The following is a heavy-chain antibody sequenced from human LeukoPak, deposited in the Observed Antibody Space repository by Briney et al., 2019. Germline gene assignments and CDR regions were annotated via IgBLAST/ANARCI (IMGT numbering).Heavy chain of an antibody. V-gene: IGHV4-59*01. CDR1: GGSINYYY. CDR2: IYYSGGT. CDR3: ARETPGAGKFDY. Sequence: SETLSLTCTVSGGSINYYYWMWIRQPPGKGLEWIGYIYYSGGTHYNPSLKSRVTMLVDTSKNQFSLKLTAVTAADTAVYYCARETPGAGKFDYWGQGSLVTVSS. J-gene: IGHJ4*02. D-gene: IGHD7-27*01.